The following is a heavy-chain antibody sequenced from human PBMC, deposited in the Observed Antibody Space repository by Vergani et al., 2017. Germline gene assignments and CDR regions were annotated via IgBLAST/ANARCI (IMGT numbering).Heavy chain of an antibody. CDR1: GFIFSSYS. J-gene: IGHJ2*01. D-gene: IGHD5-18*01. V-gene: IGHV3-48*01. CDR3: ARDHDTAMLFYWYFDL. CDR2: ISSSSSTI. Sequence: EVQLVESGGGLVQPGGSLRLSCAASGFIFSSYSMNWVRQAPGKGLEWVSYISSSSSTIYYADSVKGRFTISRDNAKNSLYLQMNSLRAEDTAVYYCARDHDTAMLFYWYFDLWGRGTLVSVSS.